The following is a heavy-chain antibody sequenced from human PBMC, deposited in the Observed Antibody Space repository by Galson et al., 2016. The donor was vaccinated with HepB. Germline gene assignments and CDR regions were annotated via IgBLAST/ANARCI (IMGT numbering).Heavy chain of an antibody. Sequence: SLRLSCAASGFNFNMYWMAWVRQAPGKGLECVANINNVGNEEYYVDSLKGRFTISRDNAKSSLFLQMNSLRAEDTAVYYCARFLYEGGWGVDYGGQGTLVPVPS. J-gene: IGHJ4*02. CDR3: ARFLYEGGWGVDY. CDR2: INNVGNEE. V-gene: IGHV3-7*01. CDR1: GFNFNMYW. D-gene: IGHD6-19*01.